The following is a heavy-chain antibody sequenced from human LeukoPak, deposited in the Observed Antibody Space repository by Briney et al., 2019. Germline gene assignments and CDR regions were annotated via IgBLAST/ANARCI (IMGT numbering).Heavy chain of an antibody. CDR3: ARQKGGYYDSSGYYFDY. D-gene: IGHD3-22*01. CDR1: GFTFSGYS. CDR2: ISSSSSYI. J-gene: IGHJ4*02. Sequence: PGGSLRLSCTASGFTFSGYSMNWVRQAPGKGLEWVSSISSSSSYIYYADSVKGRFTISRDNAKNSLYLQMNSLRAEDTAVYYCARQKGGYYDSSGYYFDYWGQGTLVTVSS. V-gene: IGHV3-21*01.